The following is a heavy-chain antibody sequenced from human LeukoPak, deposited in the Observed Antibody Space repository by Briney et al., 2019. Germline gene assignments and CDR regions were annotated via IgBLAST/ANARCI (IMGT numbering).Heavy chain of an antibody. V-gene: IGHV3-43*02. J-gene: IGHJ4*02. CDR1: GFTFDDYA. CDR2: ISGDGGST. Sequence: GGSLRLSCAASGFTFDDYAMHWVRQAPGKGLECVSLISGDGGSTYYADSVKGRFTISRDNSKNSLYLQMNSLRTEDTALYYCASGPSYYDSSGYYLVSPFDYWGQGTLVTVSS. D-gene: IGHD3-22*01. CDR3: ASGPSYYDSSGYYLVSPFDY.